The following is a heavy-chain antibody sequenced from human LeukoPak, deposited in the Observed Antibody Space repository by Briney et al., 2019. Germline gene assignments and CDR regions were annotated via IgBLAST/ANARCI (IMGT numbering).Heavy chain of an antibody. CDR2: ISGSGGST. J-gene: IGHJ4*02. V-gene: IGHV3-23*01. CDR1: GFTFSSYA. Sequence: PGGSLRLSCAASGFTFSSYAMSWVRQAPGKGLEWVSAISGSGGSTYYADSVKGRFTISRDNSKNTLYLQMNSLRAEDTAVYYCAKDHSGSYYFTPSYFDYWGQGTLVTVSS. D-gene: IGHD1-26*01. CDR3: AKDHSGSYYFTPSYFDY.